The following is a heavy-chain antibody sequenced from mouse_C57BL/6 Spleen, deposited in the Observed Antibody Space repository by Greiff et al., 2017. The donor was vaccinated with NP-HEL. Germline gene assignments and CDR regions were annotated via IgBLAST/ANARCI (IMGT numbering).Heavy chain of an antibody. V-gene: IGHV1-76*01. J-gene: IGHJ2*01. CDR3: AREGGLGPFDY. D-gene: IGHD4-1*01. Sequence: VQLQQSGAELVRPGASVKLSCKASGYTFTDYYINWVKQRPGQGLEWIARIYPGSGNTYYNEKFKGKATLTAEKSSSTAYMQLSSLTSEDSAVYFCAREGGLGPFDYWGQGTTLTVSS. CDR1: GYTFTDYY. CDR2: IYPGSGNT.